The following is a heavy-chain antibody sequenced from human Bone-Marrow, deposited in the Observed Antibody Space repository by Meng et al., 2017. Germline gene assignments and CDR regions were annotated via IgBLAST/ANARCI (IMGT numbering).Heavy chain of an antibody. CDR3: ARGGIAAARPDY. V-gene: IGHV6-1*01. CDR2: TYYRSKWYN. Sequence: QLQLQQAGPGLLKPSPTLSPTCTISGGSVSSTSAAWHWIRRSPSRGLEWLVRTYYRSKWYNDYAVSVKSRITINPDTSKNQFSLQLNSVTPEDTAVYYCARGGIAAARPDYWGQGTLVTVSS. J-gene: IGHJ4*02. CDR1: GGSVSSTSAA. D-gene: IGHD6-13*01.